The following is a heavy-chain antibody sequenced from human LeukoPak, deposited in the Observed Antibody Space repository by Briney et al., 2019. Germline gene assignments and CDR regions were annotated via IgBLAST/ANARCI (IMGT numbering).Heavy chain of an antibody. Sequence: GGSLRLSCAASRFTFSSYSMNWVRQAPGKGLEWVSSISSSSYIYYADSVKGRFTISRDNAKSSLYLQINSLRAEDTAVYYCARDRYGDYSFDYWGQGTLVTVSS. CDR1: RFTFSSYS. CDR2: ISSSSYI. CDR3: ARDRYGDYSFDY. J-gene: IGHJ4*02. V-gene: IGHV3-21*01. D-gene: IGHD4-17*01.